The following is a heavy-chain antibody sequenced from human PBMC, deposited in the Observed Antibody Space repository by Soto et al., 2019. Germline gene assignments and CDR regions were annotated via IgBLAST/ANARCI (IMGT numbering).Heavy chain of an antibody. CDR3: ARGVLWFGELLDY. Sequence: PVGSLRLSCAASGFTFSTYWMHWIRQVPGKGLEWVSRINSDASHTYYADSVKGRFTISRDNAKNTLHLEMNSLRAEDTAVYYCARGVLWFGELLDYWGQGTLVTVSS. CDR1: GFTFSTYW. V-gene: IGHV3-74*01. CDR2: INSDASHT. D-gene: IGHD3-10*01. J-gene: IGHJ4*02.